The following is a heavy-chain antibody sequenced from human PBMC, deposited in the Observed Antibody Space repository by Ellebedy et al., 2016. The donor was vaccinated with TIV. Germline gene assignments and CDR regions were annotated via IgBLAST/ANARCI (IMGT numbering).Heavy chain of an antibody. CDR2: ITRKSDTI. CDR3: ARNGSGRNYRDPFDQ. J-gene: IGHJ4*02. Sequence: GESLKISCAASGFTFSSHAMHWVRQAPGKGLEWVSYITRKSDTIYYADSVKGRFTISRDNDKNSLYLQMNSLRDEDTAVYYCARNGSGRNYRDPFDQWGQGTLVTVSS. D-gene: IGHD3-10*01. V-gene: IGHV3-48*02. CDR1: GFTFSSHA.